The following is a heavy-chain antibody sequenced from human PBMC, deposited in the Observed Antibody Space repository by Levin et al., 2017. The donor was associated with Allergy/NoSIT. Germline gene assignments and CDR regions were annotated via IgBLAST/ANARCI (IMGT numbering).Heavy chain of an antibody. Sequence: KASETLSLTCTVSGGSISSSSYYWGWIRQPPGKGLEWIGSIYYSGSTYYNPSLKSRVTISVDTSKSQFSLKLSSVTAADTAVYYCASHAGVGYGSGSYPLRNWYFDLWGRGTLVTVSS. D-gene: IGHD3-10*01. CDR1: GGSISSSSYY. CDR3: ASHAGVGYGSGSYPLRNWYFDL. J-gene: IGHJ2*01. CDR2: IYYSGST. V-gene: IGHV4-39*01.